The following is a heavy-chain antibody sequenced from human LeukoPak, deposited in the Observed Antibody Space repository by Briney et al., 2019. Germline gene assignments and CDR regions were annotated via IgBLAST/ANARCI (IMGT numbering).Heavy chain of an antibody. D-gene: IGHD3-22*01. CDR1: GFTFSSYS. V-gene: IGHV3-21*01. CDR3: ARGTGYYDSSGYYSR. CDR2: ISSSSSYI. J-gene: IGHJ4*02. Sequence: GGSLGLSCAASGFTFSSYSMNWVRQAPGKGLEWVSSISSSSSYIYYADSMKGRFTISGDNAKNSLYLQMNSLRAEDTAVYYCARGTGYYDSSGYYSRWGQGTLVTVSS.